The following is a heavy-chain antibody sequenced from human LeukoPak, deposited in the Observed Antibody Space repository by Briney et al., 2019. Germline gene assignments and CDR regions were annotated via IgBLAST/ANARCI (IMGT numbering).Heavy chain of an antibody. D-gene: IGHD3-10*01. J-gene: IGHJ4*02. CDR1: GGSISSSSTY. V-gene: IGHV4-39*01. CDR3: ARYVVYGSGKYYFDY. Sequence: SETLSLTCTVSGGSISSSSTYWGRIRQPPGKGLEWIGSIYYSGSTYYSPSLKSRVTISVDTSENQFSLKLSSVTAADTAVYYCARYVVYGSGKYYFDYWGQGTLVTVSS. CDR2: IYYSGST.